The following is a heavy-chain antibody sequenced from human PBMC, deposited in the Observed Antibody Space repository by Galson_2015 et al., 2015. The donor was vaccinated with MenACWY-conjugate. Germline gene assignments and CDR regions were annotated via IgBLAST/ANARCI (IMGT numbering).Heavy chain of an antibody. J-gene: IGHJ4*02. CDR3: AKKFGSSSLFRGFDS. D-gene: IGHD6-6*01. V-gene: IGHV3-23*01. Sequence: LRLSCAASGFTFSGYAMTWVRQAPGKGLEWVSVISGTGGTIYYAESVKGRFTISRDNSKNTLFLEMNSLRAEDTAVYYCAKKFGSSSLFRGFDSWGQGTLVTVSS. CDR2: ISGTGGTI. CDR1: GFTFSGYA.